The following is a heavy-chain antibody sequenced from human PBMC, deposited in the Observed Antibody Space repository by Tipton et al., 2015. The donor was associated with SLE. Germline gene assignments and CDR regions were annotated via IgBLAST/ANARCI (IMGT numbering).Heavy chain of an antibody. V-gene: IGHV4-34*01. D-gene: IGHD5-18*01. CDR3: ARGTQLWLPFDY. CDR1: GGSFSGYY. Sequence: GLVKPSETLSLTCAVYGGSFSGYYWSWIRQPPGKGLEWIGEINHSGSTNYNPSLKSRVTISVDTSKNQFSLKLSSVTAADTAVYYCARGTQLWLPFDYWGQGTLVTVS. J-gene: IGHJ4*02. CDR2: INHSGST.